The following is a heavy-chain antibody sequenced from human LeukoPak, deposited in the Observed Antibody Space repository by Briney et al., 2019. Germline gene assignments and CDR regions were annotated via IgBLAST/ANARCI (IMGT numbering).Heavy chain of an antibody. D-gene: IGHD1-26*01. V-gene: IGHV3-23*01. J-gene: IGHJ4*02. CDR1: GFTFSTYA. CDR3: ARSYPTGSHYSAYY. CDR2: IGGDAVRT. Sequence: GGSLRLSCVASGFTFSTYAMSWVRQAPGKGLEWVSSIGGDAVRTDYADSVKGRFTFSRDNSKNTLYLQMNRLRTEDTAVYFCARSYPTGSHYSAYYWGQGTLVTVSS.